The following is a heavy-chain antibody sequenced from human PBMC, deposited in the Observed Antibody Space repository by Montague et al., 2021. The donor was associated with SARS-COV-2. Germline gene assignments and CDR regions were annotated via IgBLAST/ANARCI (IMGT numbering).Heavy chain of an antibody. V-gene: IGHV4-39*01. CDR3: ARSGAVPMD. CDR1: DDSISSSSYY. Sequence: SETLSLTCTVSDDSISSSSYYWAWIRQPPGKGLEWIGSIYYSGSTYYNPSLKSRVTISVDTSKKQFSLNLSSVTAADTAVYYCARSGAVPMDWGQGTLVTVSS. CDR2: IYYSGST. D-gene: IGHD3-10*01. J-gene: IGHJ4*02.